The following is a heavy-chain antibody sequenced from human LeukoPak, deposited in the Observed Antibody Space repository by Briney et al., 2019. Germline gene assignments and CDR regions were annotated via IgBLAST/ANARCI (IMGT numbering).Heavy chain of an antibody. CDR1: GGSISSYY. J-gene: IGHJ4*02. CDR3: ARAQAAGEFDY. D-gene: IGHD2-15*01. CDR2: IYYSGST. Sequence: SETLSLTCTVSGGSISSYYWSWIRQPPGQGLEWIGYIYYSGSTNYNPSLKSRVTISVDTSKNQFSLKLSSVTAADTAVYYCARAQAAGEFDYWGQGTLVTVSS. V-gene: IGHV4-59*01.